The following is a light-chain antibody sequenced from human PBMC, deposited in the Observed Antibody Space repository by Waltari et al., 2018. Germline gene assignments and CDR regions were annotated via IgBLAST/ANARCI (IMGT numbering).Light chain of an antibody. CDR3: QQYYDIQWT. CDR2: WAS. Sequence: IVLTQSPGSLSVSLGERATINCTSSHSVPYNSINKAYIAWYQQKTGKPPTARLYWASTRESGVPDRFSGSGSGTDFTLSISSGQAEDAAVYYCQQYYDIQWTFGQGTKVEIK. J-gene: IGKJ1*01. CDR1: HSVPYNSINKAY. V-gene: IGKV4-1*01.